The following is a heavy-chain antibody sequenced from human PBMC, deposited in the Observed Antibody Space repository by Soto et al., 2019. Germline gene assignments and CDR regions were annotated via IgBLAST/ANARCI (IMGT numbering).Heavy chain of an antibody. CDR2: ISSSGSTI. Sequence: GGSLRLSCAASGFTFSSYEMNWVRQAPGKGLEWVSYISSSGSTIYYADSVKGRFTISRDNAKNSLYLQMNSLRAEDTAVYYCARVGGWHPETYAMEVWGQGTTVTASS. CDR3: ARVGGWHPETYAMEV. V-gene: IGHV3-48*03. CDR1: GFTFSSYE. J-gene: IGHJ6*02. D-gene: IGHD1-26*01.